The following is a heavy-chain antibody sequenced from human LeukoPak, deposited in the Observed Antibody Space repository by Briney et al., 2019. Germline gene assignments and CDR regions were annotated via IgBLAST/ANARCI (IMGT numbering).Heavy chain of an antibody. CDR3: ARDYKYAFDN. Sequence: GGALRLSCAASGFTFSEYSMNWVRQAPGKGLEWISYIGIDSGNTNYADSVKGRFTISGDKAKNSLYLQMNSLRVEDTAVYYCARDYKYAFDNWGQGTLVTVSS. J-gene: IGHJ4*02. CDR1: GFTFSEYS. D-gene: IGHD5-24*01. V-gene: IGHV3-48*01. CDR2: IGIDSGNT.